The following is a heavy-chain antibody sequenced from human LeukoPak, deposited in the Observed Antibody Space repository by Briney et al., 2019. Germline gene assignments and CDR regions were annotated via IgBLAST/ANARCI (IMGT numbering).Heavy chain of an antibody. CDR2: INTNTGKP. CDR3: ARGVGVVVVAATSPSEHDY. D-gene: IGHD2-15*01. CDR1: GYTFTSYA. J-gene: IGHJ4*02. Sequence: GASVKVSCKASGYTFTSYAMNWVRQAPGQGVEWMGWINTNTGKPTYAQGFTGRFVFSLDTSVSTAYLQISSLKAEDTAVYYCARGVGVVVVAATSPSEHDYWGQGTLVTVSS. V-gene: IGHV7-4-1*02.